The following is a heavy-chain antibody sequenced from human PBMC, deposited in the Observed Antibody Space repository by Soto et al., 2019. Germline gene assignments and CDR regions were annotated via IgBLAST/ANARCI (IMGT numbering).Heavy chain of an antibody. CDR1: GDSINSFSDY. CDR2: IESRGPT. CDR3: AREKWVATDFYGLDV. V-gene: IGHV4-39*02. J-gene: IGHJ6*02. Sequence: SETLSLTCLVSGDSINSFSDYWAWIRQPPGKRPERIASIESRGPTFYNPSLKSRVFISLDTSKNEFSLKVNSVTAADTAVYFCAREKWVATDFYGLDVWGQGTTVT. D-gene: IGHD5-12*01.